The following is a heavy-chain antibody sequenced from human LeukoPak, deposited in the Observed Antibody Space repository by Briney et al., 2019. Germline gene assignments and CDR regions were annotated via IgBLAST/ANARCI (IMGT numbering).Heavy chain of an antibody. CDR1: GFTFSSYA. J-gene: IGHJ4*02. D-gene: IGHD2-2*01. Sequence: SGGSLRLSCAASGFTFSSYAMSWVRQAPGKGLEWVSAISGSGGSTYYADSVKGRFTISRDNSKNTLYLQMNSLRVEDTAVYYCARMRGRYCSSNGCYVEYWGQGALVTVSS. V-gene: IGHV3-23*01. CDR3: ARMRGRYCSSNGCYVEY. CDR2: ISGSGGST.